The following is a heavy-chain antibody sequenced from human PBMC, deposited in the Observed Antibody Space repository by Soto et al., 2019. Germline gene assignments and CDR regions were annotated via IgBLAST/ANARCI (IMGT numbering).Heavy chain of an antibody. D-gene: IGHD6-19*01. V-gene: IGHV3-23*01. Sequence: EVQLLESGGGLVQPGGSLRLSCAASGFTFSSYAMSWVRQAPGKGLEWVSAISGSGGSTYYADSVKGRFTISRDNSKNTLYLQMNSLRAEDTAVYYCAKARPQNIAVAGSSGLDCGRVDYWGQGTLVTVSS. CDR2: ISGSGGST. CDR1: GFTFSSYA. J-gene: IGHJ4*02. CDR3: AKARPQNIAVAGSSGLDCGRVDY.